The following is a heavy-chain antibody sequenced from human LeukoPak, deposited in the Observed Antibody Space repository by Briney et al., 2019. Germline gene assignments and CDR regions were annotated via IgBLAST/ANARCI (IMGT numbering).Heavy chain of an antibody. D-gene: IGHD6-19*01. V-gene: IGHV4-39*01. CDR1: GGSISSSSYY. Sequence: SETLSLTCTVSGGSISSSSYYWGWIRQPPGKGLEWIGSIYYSGSTYYNPSLKSRVTISVDTSKNQFSLKLSSVTAADTAVYYCARRMGAVAGTWRYYYYYMDVWGKGTTVTISS. J-gene: IGHJ6*03. CDR2: IYYSGST. CDR3: ARRMGAVAGTWRYYYYYMDV.